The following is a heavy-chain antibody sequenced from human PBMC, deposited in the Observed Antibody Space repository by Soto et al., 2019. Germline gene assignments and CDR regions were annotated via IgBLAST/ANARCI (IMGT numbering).Heavy chain of an antibody. V-gene: IGHV3-21*01. J-gene: IGHJ3*01. CDR1: GFTFSSYS. CDR2: ISSGSDYI. CDR3: ARSPVGDAFNG. Sequence: EVQLVESGGGLVKPGGSLRLSCAASGFTFSSYSMNWVRQGPGKGLEWVSSISSGSDYIFYADSVKGRFTISRDNAKNSLFLQMNSLTAEDTAVYYCARSPVGDAFNGWGQGTVVTVSS.